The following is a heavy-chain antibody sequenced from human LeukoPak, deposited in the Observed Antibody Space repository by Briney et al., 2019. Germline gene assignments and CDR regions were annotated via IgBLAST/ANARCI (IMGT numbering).Heavy chain of an antibody. J-gene: IGHJ4*02. CDR2: INHSGST. CDR1: GGSFSGYY. CDR3: ARDRGIPPQYDY. D-gene: IGHD5-18*01. Sequence: PSETLSLTCAVYGGSFSGYYWSWIRQPPGKGLEWIGEINHSGSTNYNPSLKSRVTISVDTSKNQFSLKLSSVTAADTAVYYCARDRGIPPQYDYWGQGTLVTVSS. V-gene: IGHV4-34*01.